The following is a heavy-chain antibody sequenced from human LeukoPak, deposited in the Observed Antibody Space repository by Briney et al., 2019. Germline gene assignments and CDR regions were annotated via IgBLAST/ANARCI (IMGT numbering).Heavy chain of an antibody. D-gene: IGHD2-15*01. CDR1: GFTVSSNY. V-gene: IGHV3-53*01. J-gene: IGHJ4*02. Sequence: GGSLRLSCAASGFTVSSNYMSWVRQAPGKGLEWVSVIYSGGSTYYADSVKGRFTISRDNSKNTLYLQMNSLRAVDTAVYYCARQYCSGGSCYLDYWGQGTLVTVSS. CDR3: ARQYCSGGSCYLDY. CDR2: IYSGGST.